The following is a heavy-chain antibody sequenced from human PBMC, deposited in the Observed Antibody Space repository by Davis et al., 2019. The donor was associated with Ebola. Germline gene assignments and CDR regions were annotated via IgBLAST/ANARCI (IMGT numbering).Heavy chain of an antibody. CDR1: GFTFSSYW. CDR2: IKQDGSEK. V-gene: IGHV3-7*01. D-gene: IGHD3-10*01. J-gene: IGHJ4*02. Sequence: GESLKISCAAPGFTFSSYWMSWVRQAPGKGLEWVANIKQDGSEKYYVDSVKGRFTISRDNAKNSLYLQMNSLRAEDTAVYYCARVVSLWFGELPYWGQGTLVTVSS. CDR3: ARVVSLWFGELPY.